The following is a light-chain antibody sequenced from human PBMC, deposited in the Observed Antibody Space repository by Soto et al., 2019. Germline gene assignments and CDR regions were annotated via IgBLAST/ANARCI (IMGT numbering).Light chain of an antibody. CDR2: AAS. V-gene: IGKV1D-16*01. Sequence: DIQMTQSPSSLSASVGDRVPITCRASQGISSWLAWYQQKPEKAPKSLNYAASNLQSGVQSRFRGSRAGAGFTLTISSLLTEDFATYYFQQDNSYPLTSGGGTKVEIK. CDR1: QGISSW. J-gene: IGKJ4*01. CDR3: QQDNSYPLT.